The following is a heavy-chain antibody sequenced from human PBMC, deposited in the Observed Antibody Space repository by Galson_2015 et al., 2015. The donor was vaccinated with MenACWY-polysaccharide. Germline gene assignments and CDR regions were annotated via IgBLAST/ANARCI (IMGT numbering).Heavy chain of an antibody. V-gene: IGHV4-39*01. CDR3: ARPEGRYFSSGSVFDF. Sequence: ETLSLTCTVSGGSITGRSYCWAWIRQRPGQGLEWIGTIYYNGDTSYYNPSLKSRVTMSVDVPKNQFSLRLRSVTAADTAVYLCARPEGRYFSSGSVFDFWVQGALFTVSS. CDR2: IYYNGDTS. CDR1: GGSITGRSYC. D-gene: IGHD3-10*01. J-gene: IGHJ4*02.